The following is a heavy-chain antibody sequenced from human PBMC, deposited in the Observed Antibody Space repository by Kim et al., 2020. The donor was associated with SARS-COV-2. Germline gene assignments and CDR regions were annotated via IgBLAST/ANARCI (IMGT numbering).Heavy chain of an antibody. V-gene: IGHV4-39*01. J-gene: IGHJ4*02. D-gene: IGHD6-13*01. Sequence: SRTSRVTLSVDTSKNRFSLKLSSVTAADTAVYYCARHRRSSGWSTTDFDYWGQGTLVTVSS. CDR3: ARHRRSSGWSTTDFDY.